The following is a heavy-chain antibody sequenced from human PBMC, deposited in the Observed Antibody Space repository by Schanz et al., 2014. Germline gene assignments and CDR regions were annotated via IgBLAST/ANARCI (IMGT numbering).Heavy chain of an antibody. CDR1: GFTFSSYG. CDR3: ARDAVALVPEYFMDV. CDR2: IWYDGSNK. D-gene: IGHD2-15*01. Sequence: QVQLLESGGGVVQPGRSLRLSCAASGFTFSSYGMHWVRQAPGKGLEWVAIIWYDGSNKYYADSVKGRFTISRDNSMNTLHLQVDGLRVEDTAVYYCARDAVALVPEYFMDVWGRGTPVTGSS. J-gene: IGHJ6*03. V-gene: IGHV3-33*08.